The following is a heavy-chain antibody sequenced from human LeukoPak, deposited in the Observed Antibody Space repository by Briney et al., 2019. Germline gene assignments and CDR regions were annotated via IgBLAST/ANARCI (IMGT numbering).Heavy chain of an antibody. D-gene: IGHD5-24*01. J-gene: IGHJ6*02. CDR2: INHSGST. V-gene: IGHV4-34*01. CDR3: ASLDGSDYYYYYGMDV. Sequence: KPSETLSLTCAVYGGSFSGYYWSWIRQPPGKGLEWIGEINHSGSTNYNPSLKSRVTISVDTSKNQFSLKLSSVTAADTAVYYCASLDGSDYYYYYGMDVWGQGTTVTVSS. CDR1: GGSFSGYY.